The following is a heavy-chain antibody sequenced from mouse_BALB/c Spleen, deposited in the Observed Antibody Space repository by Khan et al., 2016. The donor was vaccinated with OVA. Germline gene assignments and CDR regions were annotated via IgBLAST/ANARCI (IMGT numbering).Heavy chain of an antibody. CDR3: ASYRYGYFDY. V-gene: IGHV1-87*01. J-gene: IGHJ2*01. D-gene: IGHD2-14*01. CDR1: GYTFNTYW. Sequence: QVRLQQSGAEMARSGASVKLSCKASGYTFNTYWMQWVKQRPGQGLEWIGTIYPGDGDTRYTQNFKDKATLTADKSSSTPYLQITSLTSEDTAVYFCASYRYGYFDYWGQGTTLTVSA. CDR2: IYPGDGDT.